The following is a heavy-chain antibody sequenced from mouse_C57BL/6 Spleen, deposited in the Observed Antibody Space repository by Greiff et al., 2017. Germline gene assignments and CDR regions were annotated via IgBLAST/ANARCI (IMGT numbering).Heavy chain of an antibody. J-gene: IGHJ2*01. CDR1: GYTFTSYW. D-gene: IGHD1-1*01. CDR3: ARSRTTGREVFDY. Sequence: QVQLQQPGAELVKPGASVKLSCKASGYTFTSYWMHWVKQRPGRGLEWIGRIDPNSGGTKYNEKFKSKATLTVDKPSSTAYMQLSSLTSEDSAVYYCARSRTTGREVFDYWGQGTTLTVSS. CDR2: IDPNSGGT. V-gene: IGHV1-72*01.